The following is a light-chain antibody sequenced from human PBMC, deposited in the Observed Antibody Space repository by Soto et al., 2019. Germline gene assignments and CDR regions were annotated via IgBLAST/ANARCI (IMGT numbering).Light chain of an antibody. CDR2: EVR. Sequence: QSALTQPASVSGSPGQSITISCTGTSSDVGGYDYVSWYQQHPGKAPKLMIFEVRNRPSGVSNRFSASKSGNTASLTISDLQAEDEADYHCSSYTSSSTLVFGGGTKLTVI. CDR1: SSDVGGYDY. V-gene: IGLV2-14*01. J-gene: IGLJ3*02. CDR3: SSYTSSSTLV.